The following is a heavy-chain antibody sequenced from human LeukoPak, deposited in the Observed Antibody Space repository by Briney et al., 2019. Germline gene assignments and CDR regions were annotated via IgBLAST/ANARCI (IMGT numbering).Heavy chain of an antibody. CDR1: GYTFTSYG. D-gene: IGHD3-16*01. J-gene: IGHJ6*03. Sequence: ASVEVSCKASGYTFTSYGISWVRQAPGQGLEWMGWISAYNGNTNYAQKLQGRVTMTTDTSTSTAYMELRSLRSDDTAVYYCARDPGDGNYYYYYMDVWGKGTTVTISS. CDR3: ARDPGDGNYYYYYMDV. V-gene: IGHV1-18*01. CDR2: ISAYNGNT.